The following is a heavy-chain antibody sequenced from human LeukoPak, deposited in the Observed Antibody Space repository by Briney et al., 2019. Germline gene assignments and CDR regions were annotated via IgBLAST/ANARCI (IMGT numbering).Heavy chain of an antibody. CDR1: GYTFASYY. D-gene: IGHD2-2*01. V-gene: IGHV1-46*01. CDR2: INPSGGST. J-gene: IGHJ4*02. CDR3: ARDTPLYGSSPSGATFDY. Sequence: ASVKVSCKASGYTFASYYMHWVRQAPGQGVEWMGIINPSGGSTSCAQKFQGRVTMTRDTSTSTVSMELSSLRSEDTAVSYCARDTPLYGSSPSGATFDYWGQGTLVTVSS.